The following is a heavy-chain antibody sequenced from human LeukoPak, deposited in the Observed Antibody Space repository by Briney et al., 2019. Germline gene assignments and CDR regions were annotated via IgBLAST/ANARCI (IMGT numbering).Heavy chain of an antibody. J-gene: IGHJ5*02. V-gene: IGHV1-18*01. CDR1: GYTFTSHG. CDR2: ISAYNGDT. D-gene: IGHD5-12*01. CDR3: AKGVRVGYVANWFDP. Sequence: ASVKVPCKASGYTFTSHGISWVRQAPGQGLEWMGWISAYNGDTKYAQKTQGRVTLTTDASTSTAYMELRSLGSDDTAVYYCAKGVRVGYVANWFDPWGQGTLVTVSS.